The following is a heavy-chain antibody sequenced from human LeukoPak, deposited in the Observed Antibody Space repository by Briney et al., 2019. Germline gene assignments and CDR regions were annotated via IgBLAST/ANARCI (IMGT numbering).Heavy chain of an antibody. J-gene: IGHJ4*02. CDR3: ARGPMVRGVIIRRSKSGYFDY. D-gene: IGHD3-10*01. CDR1: GFTFSSCE. CDR2: ISSSGSTI. V-gene: IGHV3-48*03. Sequence: GGSLRLSCAASGFTFSSCEMNWVRQAPGKGLEWGSYISSSGSTIYYADSVKGRFTISRDNAKNSLYLQMNSLRAEDTAVYYCARGPMVRGVIIRRSKSGYFDYWGQGTLVTVSS.